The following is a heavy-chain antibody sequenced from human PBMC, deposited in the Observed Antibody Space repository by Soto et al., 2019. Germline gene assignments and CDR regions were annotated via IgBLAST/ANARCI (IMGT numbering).Heavy chain of an antibody. J-gene: IGHJ4*02. CDR1: GYRITSYC. CDR2: IYPGDSDT. D-gene: IGHD5-12*01. V-gene: IGHV5-51*01. CDR3: ARLLYGDGYPDSVLDY. Sequence: GESLKISCNGSGYRITSYCIGLVLQMPGKGLEWMSIIYPGDSDTRYSPSFQGQVTISADKSISTAYLQWSSLKASDTAMYYCARLLYGDGYPDSVLDYWGQGTLVTVSS.